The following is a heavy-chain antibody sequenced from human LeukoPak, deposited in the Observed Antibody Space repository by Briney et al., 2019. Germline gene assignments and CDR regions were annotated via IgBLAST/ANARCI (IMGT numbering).Heavy chain of an antibody. CDR2: INPNSGGT. D-gene: IGHD3-3*01. CDR1: GYTFTGYY. V-gene: IGHV1-2*02. CDR3: ASSTYYDFWSGYYYAFDI. Sequence: ASVKVSCKASGYTFTGYYMHWVRQAPGQGLEWMGWINPNSGGTNYAQKFQGRVTMTRDTSISTAYMELSRLRSDDTAVYYCASSTYYDFWSGYYYAFDIWGQGTMVTVSS. J-gene: IGHJ3*02.